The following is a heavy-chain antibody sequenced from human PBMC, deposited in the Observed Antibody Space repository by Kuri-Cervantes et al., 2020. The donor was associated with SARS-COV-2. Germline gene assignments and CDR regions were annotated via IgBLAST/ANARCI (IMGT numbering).Heavy chain of an antibody. J-gene: IGHJ4*02. CDR1: GFTFSSYW. D-gene: IGHD3-3*01. V-gene: IGHV3-74*01. CDR2: INSDGSST. Sequence: GESLKISCAASGFTFSSYWMHWVRQAPGKGLVWVSRINSDGSSTSYADSVKGRFTISRDNAKNTLYLRMNSLRAEDTAVYYCARDIVTVDYDFWSGYYGPSYFDYWGQGTLVTVSS. CDR3: ARDIVTVDYDFWSGYYGPSYFDY.